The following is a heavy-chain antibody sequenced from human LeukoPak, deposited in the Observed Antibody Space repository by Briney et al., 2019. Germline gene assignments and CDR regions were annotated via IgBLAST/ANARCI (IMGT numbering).Heavy chain of an antibody. D-gene: IGHD5-12*01. J-gene: IGHJ4*02. CDR3: GKDKDRLTDPSYSFGSDY. Sequence: GGSLRLSCAASGFIFSDYAMSWVRHAPGKGLQWVSSVSGTGGSTYYADSVRGRFTVSRENYKNTLYLQMNSLRAEDTAVYYCGKDKDRLTDPSYSFGSDYGGQGALVSVSS. CDR1: GFIFSDYA. V-gene: IGHV3-23*01. CDR2: VSGTGGST.